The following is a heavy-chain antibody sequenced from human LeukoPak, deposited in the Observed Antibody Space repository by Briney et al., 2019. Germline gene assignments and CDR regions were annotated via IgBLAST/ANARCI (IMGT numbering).Heavy chain of an antibody. Sequence: PGGSLRLSCTVSGFTFNTYSMNWVRQAPGKGLEWVAVISYDGSNKYYADSVKGRFTISRDNSKNTLYLQMNSLRAEDTAVYYCAYVNPGELHPYYFDYWGQGTLVTVSS. CDR2: ISYDGSNK. D-gene: IGHD2-15*01. CDR1: GFTFNTYS. CDR3: AYVNPGELHPYYFDY. J-gene: IGHJ4*02. V-gene: IGHV3-30*03.